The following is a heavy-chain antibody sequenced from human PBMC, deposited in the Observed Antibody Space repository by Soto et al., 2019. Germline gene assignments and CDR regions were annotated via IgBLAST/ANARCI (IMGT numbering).Heavy chain of an antibody. CDR3: ASNIAAAGKGNY. V-gene: IGHV4-4*02. CDR2: IYHSGST. J-gene: IGHJ4*02. D-gene: IGHD6-13*01. CDR1: GGSISSSNW. Sequence: PSEILSLTCAVSGGSISSSNWWSWVRQPPGKGLEWIGEIYHSGSTNYNPSLKSRVTISVDKSKNQFSLKLSSVTAADTAVYYCASNIAAAGKGNYWGQGTLVTAPQ.